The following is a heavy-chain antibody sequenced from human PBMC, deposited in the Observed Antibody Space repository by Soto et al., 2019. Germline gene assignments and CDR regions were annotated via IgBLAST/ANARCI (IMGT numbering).Heavy chain of an antibody. CDR2: IYYSGTT. J-gene: IGHJ4*02. Sequence: QVQLQESGPGLVKPSKTLSLTCTVSGGSISSYHWTWIRQAPGKGLEWIGHIYYSGTTNYNPSLKGRVTISIDPAKKQFSLKLSSVTAAGTAVYYCARPRGMGLFDYWGQGTLVTVSS. D-gene: IGHD2-8*01. CDR3: ARPRGMGLFDY. V-gene: IGHV4-59*08. CDR1: GGSISSYH.